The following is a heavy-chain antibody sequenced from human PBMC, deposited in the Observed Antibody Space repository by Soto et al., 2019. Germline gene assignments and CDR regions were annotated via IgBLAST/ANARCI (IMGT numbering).Heavy chain of an antibody. V-gene: IGHV3-23*01. D-gene: IGHD2-21*01. CDR1: GFTFSSYA. J-gene: IGHJ1*01. CDR2: ISGSADNT. CDR3: AKGSRENATCCGEE. Sequence: PGGSLRLSCAASGFTFSSYAMSWVRQAPGKWLEWVSAISGSADNTYYADSLKGRFTISRDNSKSTLYLQMNSLRVEDTAAYYCAKGSRENATCCGEEWVQATLVTVAS.